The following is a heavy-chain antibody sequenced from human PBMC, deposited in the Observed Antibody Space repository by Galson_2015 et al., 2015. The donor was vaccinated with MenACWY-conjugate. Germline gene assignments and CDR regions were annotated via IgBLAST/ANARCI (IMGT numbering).Heavy chain of an antibody. CDR3: ARSGSEGYSSGWTDS. D-gene: IGHD6-19*01. Sequence: SVKVSCKASGYSFTSHYMHWVRQAPGQGLEWMGIINLDGGIPSYTEKFQDRVTMTSDTSTRTVYMDLTSLTSGDTAVYYCARSGSEGYSSGWTDSWGQGTLVTVSS. CDR1: GYSFTSHY. V-gene: IGHV1-46*01. CDR2: INLDGGIP. J-gene: IGHJ5*01.